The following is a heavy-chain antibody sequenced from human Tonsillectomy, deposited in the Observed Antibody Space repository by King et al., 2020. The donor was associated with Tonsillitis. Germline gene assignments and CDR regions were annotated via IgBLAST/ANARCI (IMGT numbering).Heavy chain of an antibody. D-gene: IGHD3-22*01. J-gene: IGHJ3*02. Sequence: QLVQSGAEVTKPGASLKVSCKASGYTFATYHIHWVRQAPGQGLEWMGALSPTGGDTTYARKFQGRVTMTSDTSTATVSMDLRSLRPEDTAIYYCARVRREGYSSAFDIWGQGTMVTVS. CDR2: LSPTGGDT. V-gene: IGHV1-46*01. CDR1: GYTFATYH. CDR3: ARVRREGYSSAFDI.